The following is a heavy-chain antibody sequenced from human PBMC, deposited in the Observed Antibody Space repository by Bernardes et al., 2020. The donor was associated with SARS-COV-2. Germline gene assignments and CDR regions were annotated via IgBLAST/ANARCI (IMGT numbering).Heavy chain of an antibody. V-gene: IGHV3-43*01. Sequence: GGSLRLSRAASGFTFDDYTMHWVRQVPGKGLEWVSLVSWDGSTTNYADSVKGRFIISRDSSRNTVHLQMDSLRKEDTALYYCATERQSLTVFGVGHDAFDFWGQGTMVTVSS. CDR1: GFTFDDYT. CDR2: VSWDGSTT. J-gene: IGHJ3*01. CDR3: ATERQSLTVFGVGHDAFDF. D-gene: IGHD3-3*01.